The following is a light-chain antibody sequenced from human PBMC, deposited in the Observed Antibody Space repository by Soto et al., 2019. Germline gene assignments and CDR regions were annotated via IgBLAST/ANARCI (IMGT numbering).Light chain of an antibody. V-gene: IGLV2-14*01. CDR2: EVS. CDR1: SRDVGGYNY. Sequence: QSLLTQPASVSGSPGESITISCTGTSRDVGGYNYVSWYQQHPGKAPKLMIYEVSNRPSGVSNRFSGSKSGNTASLTISGLQAEHEADYYCSSYTSSSTLEVFGTGPKVTVL. J-gene: IGLJ1*01. CDR3: SSYTSSSTLEV.